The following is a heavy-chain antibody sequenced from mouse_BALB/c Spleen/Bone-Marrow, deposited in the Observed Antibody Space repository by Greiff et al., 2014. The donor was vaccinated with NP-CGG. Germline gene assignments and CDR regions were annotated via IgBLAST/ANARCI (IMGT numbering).Heavy chain of an antibody. CDR3: ARSGTLGAMDY. CDR2: ISSGSSTI. V-gene: IGHV5-17*02. D-gene: IGHD3-3*01. J-gene: IGHJ4*01. CDR1: GFTFSSFG. Sequence: VQLQQSGGGLVQPGGSRKLSCAASGFTFSSFGIHWVRQAPEKGLEWVAYISSGSSTIYYADTMKGRFTISRDNPKNTLFLQMTSLRSEDTAMYYCARSGTLGAMDYWGQGTSVTVSS.